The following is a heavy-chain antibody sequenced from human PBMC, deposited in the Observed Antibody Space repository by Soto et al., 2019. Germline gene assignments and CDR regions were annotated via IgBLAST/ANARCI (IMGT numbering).Heavy chain of an antibody. D-gene: IGHD3-10*01. CDR1: GFTFSSYS. Sequence: GGSLRLSCAASGFTFSSYSMNWVRQAPGKGLEWVSYISSSSSTIYYADSVKGRFTISRDNAKNSLYLQMNSLRDEDTAVYYCARDSLLMVRGVIISPFDYWGQGTLVTVSS. CDR3: ARDSLLMVRGVIISPFDY. V-gene: IGHV3-48*02. CDR2: ISSSSSTI. J-gene: IGHJ4*02.